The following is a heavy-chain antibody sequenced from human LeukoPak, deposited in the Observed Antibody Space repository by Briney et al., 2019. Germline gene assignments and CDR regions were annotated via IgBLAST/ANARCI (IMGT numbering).Heavy chain of an antibody. Sequence: SETLSLTCAVYGGSFSGYYWSWIRQPPGKGLEWIGYIYTSGSTNYNPSLKSRVTISVDTSKNQFSLKLSSVTAADTAVYYCARKSPYCSSTSCYGTFDYWGQGTLVTVSS. D-gene: IGHD2-2*01. CDR3: ARKSPYCSSTSCYGTFDY. CDR2: IYTSGST. CDR1: GGSFSGYY. V-gene: IGHV4-4*09. J-gene: IGHJ4*02.